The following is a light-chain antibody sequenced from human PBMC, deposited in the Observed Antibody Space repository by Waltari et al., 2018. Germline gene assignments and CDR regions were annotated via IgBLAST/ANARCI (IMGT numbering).Light chain of an antibody. CDR3: SSFTTRSTYA. J-gene: IGLJ1*01. Sequence: QSALTQPASVSGSPGQSITISCTGTSSDVGAFDSVSWYQQHPGKAPQLIIYEVIRRPSVISDRFSGSKSDNTASLTIFDLQPEDEADYYCSSFTTRSTYAFGAGTKVTVL. CDR2: EVI. CDR1: SSDVGAFDS. V-gene: IGLV2-14*01.